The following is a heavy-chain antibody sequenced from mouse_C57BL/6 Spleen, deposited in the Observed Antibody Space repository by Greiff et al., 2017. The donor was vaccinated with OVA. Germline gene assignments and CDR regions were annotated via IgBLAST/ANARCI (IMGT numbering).Heavy chain of an antibody. J-gene: IGHJ2*01. V-gene: IGHV1-55*01. D-gene: IGHD2-5*01. CDR2: IYPGSGSS. Sequence: QVQLQQPGAELVKPGASVKMSCKASGYTFTSYWITWVKQRPGQGLEWIGDIYPGSGSSNYNEKFKSKATLTVDTSSSPAYMQLSSLTAEDSAVYYCARYYSNYFDYWGQGTTLTVSS. CDR3: ARYYSNYFDY. CDR1: GYTFTSYW.